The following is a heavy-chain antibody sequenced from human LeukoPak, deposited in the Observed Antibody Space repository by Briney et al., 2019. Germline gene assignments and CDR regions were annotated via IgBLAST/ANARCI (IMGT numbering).Heavy chain of an antibody. J-gene: IGHJ6*03. Sequence: SETLTLTCAAYGGSFSGYYWSWIRQPPGKGLEWIGEINHSGSTNYNPSLKSRVTISVDTSKNQFSLKLSSVTAADTAVYYCASSGQTGTYYYMDVWGKGTTVTVSS. D-gene: IGHD2-15*01. CDR3: ASSGQTGTYYYMDV. V-gene: IGHV4-34*01. CDR1: GGSFSGYY. CDR2: INHSGST.